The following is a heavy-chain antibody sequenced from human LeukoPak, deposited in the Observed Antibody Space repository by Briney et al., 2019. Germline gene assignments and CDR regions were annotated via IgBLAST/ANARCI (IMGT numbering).Heavy chain of an antibody. D-gene: IGHD6-13*01. V-gene: IGHV4-34*01. CDR1: GGSFSGYY. Sequence: SETLSLTCAVYGGSFSGYYWSWIRQPPGKGLEWIGEINHSGSTNYNPSLKSRVTISVDTSKNQFSLKLSSVTAADTAVYYCARLINSSSWYGYYYYMDVWGKGTTVTISS. CDR2: INHSGST. J-gene: IGHJ6*03. CDR3: ARLINSSSWYGYYYYMDV.